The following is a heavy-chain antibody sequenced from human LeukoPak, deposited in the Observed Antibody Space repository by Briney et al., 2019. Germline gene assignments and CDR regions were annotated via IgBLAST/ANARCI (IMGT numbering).Heavy chain of an antibody. CDR3: ARGRNWNYVY. V-gene: IGHV4-39*01. Sequence: SETLSLTCTVSGGSISSSSYYWGWIRQPPGKGLEWIGSIYYSGSTYYNPSLKSRVTISVDTSKNQFSLRLSSVTAADTAVYYCARGRNWNYVYWGQGTLVTVSS. J-gene: IGHJ4*02. D-gene: IGHD1-7*01. CDR2: IYYSGST. CDR1: GGSISSSSYY.